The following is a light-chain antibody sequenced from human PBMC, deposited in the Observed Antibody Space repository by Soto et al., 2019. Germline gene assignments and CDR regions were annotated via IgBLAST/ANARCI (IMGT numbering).Light chain of an antibody. J-gene: IGKJ1*01. CDR1: QTIRSW. CDR3: QHYNSYSEA. Sequence: DIQMTQSPSTLSGSVGDRVTIPCRASQTIRSWLAWYQQKPGKAPKLLIYKASTLKSGVPSRFSGSGSGTEFTLTISSLQPDDFATYYCQHYNSYSEAFGQGTKVELK. V-gene: IGKV1-5*03. CDR2: KAS.